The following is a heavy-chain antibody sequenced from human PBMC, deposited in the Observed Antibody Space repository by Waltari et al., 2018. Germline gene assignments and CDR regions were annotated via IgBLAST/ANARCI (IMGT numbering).Heavy chain of an antibody. J-gene: IGHJ5*02. CDR1: TYTFTGYY. CDR3: ARAAAATGEEDWFDP. CDR2: SNPNSDGT. Sequence: QVQLVQSGAEVRKPGASVKVSCKASTYTFTGYYIHWVRQAPGQGLEWMGWSNPNSDGTNYAQNFQGRVTMTWDTSISTAYMELSRLRSDDTAVYYCARAAAATGEEDWFDPWGQGTLVTVSS. D-gene: IGHD6-13*01. V-gene: IGHV1-2*02.